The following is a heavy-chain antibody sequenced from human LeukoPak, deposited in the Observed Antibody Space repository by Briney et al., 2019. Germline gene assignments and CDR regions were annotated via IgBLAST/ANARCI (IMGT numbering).Heavy chain of an antibody. CDR2: LDHEGRET. V-gene: IGHV3-7*05. CDR1: GFTFRSYW. CDR3: AKTDYGTFDH. Sequence: GGSLRLSCAVSGFTFRSYWMGWGRQAPGKGLEWVANLDHEGRETYYVDSVKGRFTISRDNAKNSLYLEMHSLRAEDTAVYYCAKTDYGTFDHWGRGALVIVSS. D-gene: IGHD4-17*01. J-gene: IGHJ4*02.